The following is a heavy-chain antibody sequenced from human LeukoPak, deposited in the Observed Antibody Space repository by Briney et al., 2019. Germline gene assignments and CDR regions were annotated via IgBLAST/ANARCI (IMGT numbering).Heavy chain of an antibody. D-gene: IGHD6-19*01. CDR3: ARAGTDSSGWYVFFDY. CDR2: ISYDGSNK. V-gene: IGHV3-30-3*01. CDR1: GFTFSSYA. J-gene: IGHJ4*02. Sequence: GRSLRLSCAASGFTFSSYAMHWVRQAPGKGLEWVAVISYDGSNKYYADSVKGRFTISRDNSKNTLYLQTNSLRAEDTAVYYCARAGTDSSGWYVFFDYWGQGTLVTVSS.